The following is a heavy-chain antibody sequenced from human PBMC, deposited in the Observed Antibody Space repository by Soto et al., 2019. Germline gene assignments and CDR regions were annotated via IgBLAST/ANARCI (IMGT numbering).Heavy chain of an antibody. CDR3: ARDYDFCSGYSAPDY. V-gene: IGHV1-18*01. D-gene: IGHD3-3*01. CDR2: ISAYNGNT. J-gene: IGHJ4*02. CDR1: GYTFTSYG. Sequence: ASVKVSCKASGYTFTSYGISWVRQAPGQGLEWMGWISAYNGNTNYAQKLQGRVTMTTDTSTSTAYMELRSLRSDDTAVYYCARDYDFCSGYSAPDYWGQGTLVTVSS.